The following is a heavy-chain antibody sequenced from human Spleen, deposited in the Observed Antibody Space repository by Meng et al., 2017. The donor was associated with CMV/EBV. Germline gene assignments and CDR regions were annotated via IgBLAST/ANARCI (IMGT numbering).Heavy chain of an antibody. D-gene: IGHD3-3*01. CDR2: INPIVSST. V-gene: IGHV1-46*01. J-gene: IGHJ4*02. Sequence: ASVKVSCKTSGYTFTMFYMHWVRQAPGQGLEWMGLINPIVSSTSYAQKFQGRVTMTRDTSTSTVYMELSSLRSEDTALYYCARDFGSGCDYWGQGTLVTVSS. CDR3: ARDFGSGCDY. CDR1: GYTFTMFY.